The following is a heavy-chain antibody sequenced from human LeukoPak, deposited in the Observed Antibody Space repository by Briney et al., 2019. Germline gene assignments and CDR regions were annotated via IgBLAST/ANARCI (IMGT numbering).Heavy chain of an antibody. D-gene: IGHD3-10*01. V-gene: IGHV3-21*01. CDR3: TREHGSGNYFFDY. Sequence: GGSLRLSCAASGFTFSSYSINWVRQAPGKGLEWVSSISSSSSYIYYADSVKGRFTISRDNAKNSLYLQMNSLRVEDTAVYYCTREHGSGNYFFDYWGPGNPGHRLL. CDR2: ISSSSSYI. CDR1: GFTFSSYS. J-gene: IGHJ4*02.